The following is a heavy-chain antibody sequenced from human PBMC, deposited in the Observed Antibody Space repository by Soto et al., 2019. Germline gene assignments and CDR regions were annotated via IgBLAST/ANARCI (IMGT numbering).Heavy chain of an antibody. CDR2: IYYSGST. D-gene: IGHD2-15*01. CDR3: ARHEIVVVVAATPSAFDI. CDR1: GGSISSSSYY. V-gene: IGHV4-39*01. Sequence: QLQLQESGPGLVKPSETLSLTCTVSGGSISSSSYYWGWIRQPPGKGLEWIGSIYYSGSTYYNPSLKSRVTISIDTSKNQFSRKLSSVTAADTAVYYCARHEIVVVVAATPSAFDIWGQGTMVTVSS. J-gene: IGHJ3*02.